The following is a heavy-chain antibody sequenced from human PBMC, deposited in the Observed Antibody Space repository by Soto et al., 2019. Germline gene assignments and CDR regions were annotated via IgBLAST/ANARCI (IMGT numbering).Heavy chain of an antibody. Sequence: QVQLVQSGAEVKKPGSSVKVSCKASGGTFSSYAISWVRQAPGQGLEWMGGIIPIFGTANYAQKFQGRVTITADESTSTAYMELSSLRSEDTAVYYCAREDYDSSGYRVSWFDPWGQGTLVTVSS. V-gene: IGHV1-69*01. CDR2: IIPIFGTA. D-gene: IGHD3-22*01. CDR1: GGTFSSYA. CDR3: AREDYDSSGYRVSWFDP. J-gene: IGHJ5*02.